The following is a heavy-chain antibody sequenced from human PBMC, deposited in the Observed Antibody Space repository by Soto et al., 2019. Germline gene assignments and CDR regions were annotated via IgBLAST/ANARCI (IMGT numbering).Heavy chain of an antibody. V-gene: IGHV3-23*01. D-gene: IGHD2-15*01. Sequence: EVQLLESGGGVVQPGGSLRLACEASGITFSTYPMSWVRQAPGKGLEWVSAISDSGDGAYYADSVKGRFTTSRDNSKNTLYLQMNALRADDTAFYYCAKGRRPFCSGGTCYWTDDYWGQGTLVTVSS. CDR1: GITFSTYP. CDR2: ISDSGDGA. J-gene: IGHJ4*02. CDR3: AKGRRPFCSGGTCYWTDDY.